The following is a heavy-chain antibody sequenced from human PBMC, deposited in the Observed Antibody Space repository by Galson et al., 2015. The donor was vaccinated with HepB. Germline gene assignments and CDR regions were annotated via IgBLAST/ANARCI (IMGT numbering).Heavy chain of an antibody. CDR1: GYTFSSYG. J-gene: IGHJ4*02. CDR3: ARDNPVRGYSYGYDY. V-gene: IGHV1-18*04. D-gene: IGHD5-18*01. Sequence: SVKVSCKASGYTFSSYGISWVRQAPGQGLEWMGWISSHNVNTKYAQKLQGRVSMTTDTSTSTAYMELRSLRSDDTAVYYCARDNPVRGYSYGYDYWGQGTLVTVSS. CDR2: ISSHNVNT.